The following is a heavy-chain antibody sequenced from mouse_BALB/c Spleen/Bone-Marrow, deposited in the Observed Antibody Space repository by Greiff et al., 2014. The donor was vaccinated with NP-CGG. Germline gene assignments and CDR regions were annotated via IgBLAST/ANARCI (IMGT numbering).Heavy chain of an antibody. CDR2: IRNKANGYTT. V-gene: IGHV7-3*02. J-gene: IGHJ1*01. D-gene: IGHD2-4*01. Sequence: EVQRVESGGGLVQPGGSLRLSCATSGFTFTDYYMSWVRQPPGKALEWLGFIRNKANGYTTEYSVSVKGRFTISRDNSQSILYLQMNTLRAEDSATYHCARDRVITVYWYFDVWGAGTTVTVSS. CDR1: GFTFTDYY. CDR3: ARDRVITVYWYFDV.